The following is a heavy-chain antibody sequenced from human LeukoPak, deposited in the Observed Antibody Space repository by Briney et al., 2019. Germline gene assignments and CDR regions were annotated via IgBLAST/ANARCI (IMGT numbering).Heavy chain of an antibody. Sequence: PGRSLRLFCAASGFPFDEYAMHWGRQAPGEGLGGVSGIIWYSGTIGYADAVKGRCTISRDNAKKCLYLQMNSPRAEDTALYYCASQPAYSSGWYDYWSQATLVTASS. CDR3: ASQPAYSSGWYDY. CDR1: GFPFDEYA. V-gene: IGHV3-9*01. CDR2: IIWYSGTI. D-gene: IGHD6-19*01. J-gene: IGHJ4*02.